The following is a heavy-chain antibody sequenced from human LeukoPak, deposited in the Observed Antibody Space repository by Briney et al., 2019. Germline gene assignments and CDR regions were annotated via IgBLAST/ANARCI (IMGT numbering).Heavy chain of an antibody. D-gene: IGHD3-10*01. J-gene: IGHJ4*02. CDR1: GYSFSSYW. V-gene: IGHV5-51*01. Sequence: PGGSLRLSCKGSGYSFSSYWIGWVRQMPGKGLEWMGIIYPGDSDTRYSPSFQGQVTISADKSISTAYLQWGSLKASDTAMYYCARSITPSDYWGQGTLVTVSS. CDR2: IYPGDSDT. CDR3: ARSITPSDY.